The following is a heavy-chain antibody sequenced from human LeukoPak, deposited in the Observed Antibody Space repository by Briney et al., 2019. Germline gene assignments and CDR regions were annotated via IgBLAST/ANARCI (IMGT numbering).Heavy chain of an antibody. V-gene: IGHV4-39*07. CDR1: SDSISNSSYY. CDR3: ARVTRGYSYGSGENYYYMDV. J-gene: IGHJ6*03. CDR2: IYYSGST. Sequence: PSETLSLTCTVSSDSISNSSYYWGWNRQPPGKGLEWIGSIYYSGSTYDHPSRKSRLTISVGTSKNESSLNLSSVTAADTAVYYCARVTRGYSYGSGENYYYMDVWGKGTTVTISS. D-gene: IGHD5-18*01.